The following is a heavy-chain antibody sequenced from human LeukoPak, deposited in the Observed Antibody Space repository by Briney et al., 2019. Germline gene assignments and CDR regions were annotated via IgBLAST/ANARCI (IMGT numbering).Heavy chain of an antibody. Sequence: GGSLRLSCAASGFTFSSYSMNWVRQAPGKGLEWVSYISSSSSTIYYADSVKGRFTISRDNAKNSLYLQMNSLRAEDTAVYYCARDKPEIWFGGVGFDYWGQGTLVTVSS. J-gene: IGHJ4*02. CDR2: ISSSSSTI. CDR3: ARDKPEIWFGGVGFDY. CDR1: GFTFSSYS. D-gene: IGHD3-10*01. V-gene: IGHV3-48*04.